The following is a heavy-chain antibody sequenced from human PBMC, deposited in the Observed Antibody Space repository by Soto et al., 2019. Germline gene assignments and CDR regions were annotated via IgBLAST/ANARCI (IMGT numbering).Heavy chain of an antibody. V-gene: IGHV3-48*03. J-gene: IGHJ6*02. CDR2: ISSSGSSI. Sequence: GGSLRLSCVASGFTFSTYEMNWVRQAPGKGLEWVSYISSSGSSISYADSVKGRFTISRDNAKNSLYLQMSSLRAEDTAVYFCGRTHHYYYYGLDVWGQGTTVTVSS. CDR1: GFTFSTYE. CDR3: GRTHHYYYYGLDV.